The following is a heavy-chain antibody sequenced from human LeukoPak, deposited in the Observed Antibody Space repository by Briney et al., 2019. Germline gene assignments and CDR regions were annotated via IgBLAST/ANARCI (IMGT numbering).Heavy chain of an antibody. CDR3: ASYGGNSDFDY. CDR2: ISYDGSNK. V-gene: IGHV3-30-3*01. Sequence: GGSLRLSCAASGFTFSSYAMHWVRQAPGKGLEWVAVISYDGSNKYYADSVKGRFTISRDNSKNTLYLQMNSLRAEDTAVYYCASYGGNSDFDYWGQGTLVTASS. D-gene: IGHD4-23*01. J-gene: IGHJ4*02. CDR1: GFTFSSYA.